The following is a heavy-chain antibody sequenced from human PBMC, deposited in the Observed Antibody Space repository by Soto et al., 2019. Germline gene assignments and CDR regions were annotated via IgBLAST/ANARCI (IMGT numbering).Heavy chain of an antibody. D-gene: IGHD6-19*01. Sequence: QLQLQESGPGLVKPSETLSLTCTVSGGSISSSSYYWGWIRQPPGKGLEWIGSIYYSGSTYYNPSLKSRVTISVDTSKNPFSLKLSSVTAADTAVYYCANIAVAGTYYYYGMDVWGQGTTVTVSS. CDR1: GGSISSSSYY. V-gene: IGHV4-39*01. CDR2: IYYSGST. CDR3: ANIAVAGTYYYYGMDV. J-gene: IGHJ6*02.